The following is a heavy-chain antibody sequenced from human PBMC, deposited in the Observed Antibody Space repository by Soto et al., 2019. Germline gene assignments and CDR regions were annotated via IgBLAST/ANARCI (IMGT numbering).Heavy chain of an antibody. D-gene: IGHD5-12*01. CDR1: NFSISSGYY. CDR2: IYHTGHT. V-gene: IGHV4-38-2*02. Sequence: SETLSLTCTVSNFSISSGYYWGWSRQPPGKGLEWIATIYHTGHTYYNPSLKSRVTISVDTSENQFSLKLISVIAEDTAVDYCARDKRGRGDGYNFLYYYYGRDVCGQGNTVTVS. CDR3: ARDKRGRGDGYNFLYYYYGRDV. J-gene: IGHJ6*02.